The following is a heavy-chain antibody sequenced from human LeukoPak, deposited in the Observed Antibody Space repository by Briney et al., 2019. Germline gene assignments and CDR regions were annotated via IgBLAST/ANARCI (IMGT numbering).Heavy chain of an antibody. CDR3: ARDAGTTVTMNAFDI. J-gene: IGHJ3*02. CDR1: GGSISSGGYY. D-gene: IGHD4-17*01. Sequence: PSQTLSLTCTVSGGSISSGGYYWSWIRQHPGKGLEWIGYIYYSGSTYYNPSLKSRVTISVDTSKNQFSLKLSSVTAADTAVYYCARDAGTTVTMNAFDIWGQGTMVTVSS. CDR2: IYYSGST. V-gene: IGHV4-31*03.